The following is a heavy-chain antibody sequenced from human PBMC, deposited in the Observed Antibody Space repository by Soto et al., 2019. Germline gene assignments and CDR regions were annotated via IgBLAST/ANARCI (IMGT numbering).Heavy chain of an antibody. V-gene: IGHV3-30*18. CDR3: AKAYSSSGEFDP. J-gene: IGHJ5*02. D-gene: IGHD6-13*01. CDR1: GFTFSSYG. CDR2: ISYDGSNK. Sequence: QVQLVESGGGVVQPGRSLRLSCAASGFTFSSYGMHWVRQAPGKGLEWVAVISYDGSNKYYADSVKGRFTISRDNSKNTLYLQMNSLRAEDTAVYYCAKAYSSSGEFDPWGQGTLVTVSS.